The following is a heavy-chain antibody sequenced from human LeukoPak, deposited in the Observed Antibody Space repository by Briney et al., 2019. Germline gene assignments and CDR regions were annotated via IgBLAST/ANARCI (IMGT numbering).Heavy chain of an antibody. J-gene: IGHJ4*02. CDR2: ISYDGSNK. CDR3: ARKGRSNSYCDS. D-gene: IGHD5-18*01. V-gene: IGHV3-30*04. Sequence: PGGSLRLSCAASGFTFSSYAMHWVRQAPGKGLEWVAVISYDGSNKYYADSVKGRFTISRDNSKNTLYLQMNSLRAEYMAVYYCARKGRSNSYCDSWGKGTLVTVSS. CDR1: GFTFSSYA.